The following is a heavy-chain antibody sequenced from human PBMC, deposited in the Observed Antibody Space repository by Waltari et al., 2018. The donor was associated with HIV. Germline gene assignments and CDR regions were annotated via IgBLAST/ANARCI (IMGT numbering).Heavy chain of an antibody. V-gene: IGHV3-21*01. D-gene: IGHD4-17*01. J-gene: IGHJ4*02. CDR3: ARDRALSTTAGFDY. Sequence: EVQLVESGGGLVKPGGSLRLSCAASGVTFSSYSMTWVRQAPGKGLEWVSSISSSSSYIYYADSVKGRFTISRDNAKNSLYLQMNSLRAEDTAVYYCARDRALSTTAGFDYWGQGTLVTVSS. CDR2: ISSSSSYI. CDR1: GVTFSSYS.